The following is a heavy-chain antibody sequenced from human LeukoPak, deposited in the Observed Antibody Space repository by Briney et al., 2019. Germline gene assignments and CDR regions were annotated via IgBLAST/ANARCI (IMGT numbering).Heavy chain of an antibody. CDR3: AKGSGSGSYTPHYYYYGMDV. V-gene: IGHV3-23*01. J-gene: IGHJ6*02. Sequence: PGGSLRLSCAASRFTFNSYAMSWVRQAPGKGLEWVSVIGGSNGITFYVGSVKGRFTISRDNSKNTLYLQMNSLRAEDTAVYFCAKGSGSGSYTPHYYYYGMDVWGQGTTVTVSS. D-gene: IGHD3-10*01. CDR2: IGGSNGIT. CDR1: RFTFNSYA.